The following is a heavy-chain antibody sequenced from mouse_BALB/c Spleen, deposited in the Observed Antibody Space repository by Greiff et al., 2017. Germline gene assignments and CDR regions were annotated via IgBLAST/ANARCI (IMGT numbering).Heavy chain of an antibody. CDR3: ARGSTTGVGWFAY. CDR2: INSNGGST. V-gene: IGHV5-6-3*01. D-gene: IGHD2-14*01. CDR1: GFTFSSYG. Sequence: DVHLVESGGGLVQPGGSLKLSCAASGFTFSSYGMSWVRQTPDKRLELVATINSNGGSTYYPDSVKGRFTISRDNAKNTLYLQMSSLKSEDTAMYYCARGSTTGVGWFAYRGQGSLVTVAA. J-gene: IGHJ3*01.